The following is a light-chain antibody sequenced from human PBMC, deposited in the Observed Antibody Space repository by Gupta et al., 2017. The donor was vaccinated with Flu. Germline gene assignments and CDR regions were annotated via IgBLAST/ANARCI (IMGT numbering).Light chain of an antibody. Sequence: TISCTGSSSNIGAGYDVHWYQQLPGTAPNLLIYGNSNRPSGVPDRFSGSKSGTSASLAITGLQAEDEADYYCQSYDSSLSGPWVFGGGTKLTVL. CDR1: SSNIGAGYD. CDR3: QSYDSSLSGPWV. CDR2: GNS. J-gene: IGLJ3*02. V-gene: IGLV1-40*01.